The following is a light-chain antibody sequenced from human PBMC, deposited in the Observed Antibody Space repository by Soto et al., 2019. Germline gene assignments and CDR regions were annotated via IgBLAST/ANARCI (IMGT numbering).Light chain of an antibody. CDR3: AAWVDSRHGVV. J-gene: IGLJ2*01. CDR1: SSNIGSNT. Sequence: QSVLTQPPSASGTPGQRVTISFSVISSNIGSNTVNWYQQLPGTAPKLLIYSNNQRPSGVPDRFSGSKSGTSASLAISGLQSEDEADYYCAAWVDSRHGVVFCGGTKLTVL. CDR2: SNN. V-gene: IGLV1-44*01.